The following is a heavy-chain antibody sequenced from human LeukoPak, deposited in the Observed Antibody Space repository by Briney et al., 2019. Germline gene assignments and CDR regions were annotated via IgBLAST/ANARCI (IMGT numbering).Heavy chain of an antibody. CDR3: ARDGAIHSSTYFDY. J-gene: IGHJ4*02. CDR1: GYTFTGYY. D-gene: IGHD6-13*01. CDR2: INPNSGGT. V-gene: IGHV1-2*02. Sequence: EASVKVSCKASGYTFTGYYMHWVRQAPGQGLEWMGWINPNSGGTNYAQKFQGRVTMTRDTSISTAYMELSRLRSDDTAVYYCARDGAIHSSTYFDYWGQGTLVTVSS.